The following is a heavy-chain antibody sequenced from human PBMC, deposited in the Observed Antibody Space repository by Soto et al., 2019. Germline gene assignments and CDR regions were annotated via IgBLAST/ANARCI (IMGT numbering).Heavy chain of an antibody. J-gene: IGHJ6*03. CDR3: ARDSSSSSATPYYYYYYMDV. CDR1: GYSFTSYY. CDR2: INPSGGST. Sequence: GASAKVSCKASGYSFTSYYMHWVLQAPGQGLEWMGIINPSGGSTSYAQKFQGRVTMTRDTSTSTVYMELSSLRSEDTAVYYCARDSSSSSATPYYYYYYMDVWGKGTTVTVSS. D-gene: IGHD6-6*01. V-gene: IGHV1-46*03.